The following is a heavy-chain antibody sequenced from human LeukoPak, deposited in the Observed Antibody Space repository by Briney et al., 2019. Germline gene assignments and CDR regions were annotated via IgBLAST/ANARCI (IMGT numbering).Heavy chain of an antibody. V-gene: IGHV3-7*01. CDR2: INEDGSEE. Sequence: GGSLRLSCAPSGFTFSRYWLSWVRQAPGKGLEWVANINEDGSEEYYVDSVRGRFTISRDNAKNSLYLQMNSLRAEDTAVYYCARAGDGTAARDYWGQGTLVTVSS. D-gene: IGHD2-15*01. CDR1: GFTFSRYW. CDR3: ARAGDGTAARDY. J-gene: IGHJ4*02.